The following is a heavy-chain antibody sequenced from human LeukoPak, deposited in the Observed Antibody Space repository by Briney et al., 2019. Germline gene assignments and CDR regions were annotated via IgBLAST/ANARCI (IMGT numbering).Heavy chain of an antibody. CDR2: IKSKADGDTT. V-gene: IGHV3-15*01. CDR3: AIDEPDYAPYDFDY. D-gene: IGHD4-17*01. J-gene: IGHJ4*02. CDR1: RFTFSNAW. Sequence: GGSLRLSCAASRFTFSNAWLNWVRQAPGKGLEWVGRIKSKADGDTTDYVVPVKGRFTISRDDSNNMVYLQMNSLKIEDTAVYYCAIDEPDYAPYDFDYWGQGTQVTVSS.